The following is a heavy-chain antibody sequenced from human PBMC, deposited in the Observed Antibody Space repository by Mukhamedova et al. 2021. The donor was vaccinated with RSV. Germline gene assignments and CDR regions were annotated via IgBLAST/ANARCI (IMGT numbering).Heavy chain of an antibody. V-gene: IGHV3-23*01. CDR3: AKGAGTITIFGVVTLDY. D-gene: IGHD3-3*01. Sequence: TISRDNSKNTLYLQMNSLRAEDTAVYYCAKGAGTITIFGVVTLDYWGQGTRVTVSS. J-gene: IGHJ4*02.